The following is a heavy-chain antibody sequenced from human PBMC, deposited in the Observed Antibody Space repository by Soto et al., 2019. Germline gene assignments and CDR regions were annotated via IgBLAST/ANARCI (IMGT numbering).Heavy chain of an antibody. D-gene: IGHD2-15*01. CDR3: AAVGYCSGGSCYPIDAFDI. CDR1: GFTFTSSA. V-gene: IGHV1-58*02. J-gene: IGHJ3*02. CDR2: IVVGSGNT. Sequence: QMQLVQSGPEVKKHGTSVKVSCKASGFTFTSSAMQWVREARGQRLEWIGWIVVGSGNTNYAQKFQERVTITRDMSTSTAYMELSSLRSEDTAVYYCAAVGYCSGGSCYPIDAFDIWGQGTMVTVSS.